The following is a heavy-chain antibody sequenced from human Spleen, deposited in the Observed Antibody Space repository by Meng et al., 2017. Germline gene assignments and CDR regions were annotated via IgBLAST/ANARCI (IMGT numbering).Heavy chain of an antibody. V-gene: IGHV4-38-2*02. CDR3: ARMSCGGDCLADY. CDR2: IYHSRST. CDR1: GYSIYSGYY. J-gene: IGHJ4*02. Sequence: SETLSLTCTVSGYSIYSGYYWGWIRQPPGKGLEWIGIIYHSRSTYYNPSLQSRVTISVDTYKNQFSLKLSSVTAADTAVYYCARMSCGGDCLADYWGQGTLVTVSS. D-gene: IGHD2-21*02.